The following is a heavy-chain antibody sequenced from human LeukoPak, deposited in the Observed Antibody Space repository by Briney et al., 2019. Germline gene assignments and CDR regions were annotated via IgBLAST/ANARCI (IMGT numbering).Heavy chain of an antibody. CDR1: GFTFSSYG. J-gene: IGHJ4*02. Sequence: GGSLRLSCAASGFTFSSYGMHWVRQAPGKGLEWGAFIRYDGSNKYYADSVKGRFTISRDNSKNTLYLQMNSLRAEDTAVYYCAKDVIVAFDYWGQGTLVTVSS. D-gene: IGHD2/OR15-2a*01. CDR3: AKDVIVAFDY. V-gene: IGHV3-30*02. CDR2: IRYDGSNK.